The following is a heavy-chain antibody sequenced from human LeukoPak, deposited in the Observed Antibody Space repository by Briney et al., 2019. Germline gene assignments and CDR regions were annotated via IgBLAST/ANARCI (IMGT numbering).Heavy chain of an antibody. J-gene: IGHJ6*04. CDR3: ARDRFGLEMATPLMDV. CDR1: GFNFSNYE. D-gene: IGHD5-24*01. V-gene: IGHV3-48*03. CDR2: ISSSGDII. Sequence: PGGSLRLSCAASGFNFSNYEMNWVRQAPGKGLEWVSYISSSGDIIYYADSVKGRFTLSRDNAKNSLYLQMDSLRAEDTAVYYCARDRFGLEMATPLMDVWGKGTTVTISS.